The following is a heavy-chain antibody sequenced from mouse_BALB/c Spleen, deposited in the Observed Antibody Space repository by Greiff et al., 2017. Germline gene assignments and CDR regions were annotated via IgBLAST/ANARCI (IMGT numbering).Heavy chain of an antibody. V-gene: IGHV1S29*02. D-gene: IGHD2-14*01. CDR3: ARGGGYDDSYYAMDY. CDR2: IYPYNGGT. Sequence: EVMLVESGPELVKPGASVKISCKASGYTFTDYNMHWVKQSHGKSLEWIGYIYPYNGGTGYNQKFKSKATLTVDNSSSTAYMELLSLTSEDSAVYYCARGGGYDDSYYAMDYWGQGTSVTVSS. CDR1: GYTFTDYN. J-gene: IGHJ4*01.